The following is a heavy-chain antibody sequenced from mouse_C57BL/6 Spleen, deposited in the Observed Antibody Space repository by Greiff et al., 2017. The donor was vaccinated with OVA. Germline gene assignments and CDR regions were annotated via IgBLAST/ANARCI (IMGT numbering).Heavy chain of an antibody. CDR2: INPNNGGT. CDR1: GYTFTDYN. CDR3: ARVPGNYGSSLFAY. J-gene: IGHJ3*01. V-gene: IGHV1-22*01. D-gene: IGHD1-1*01. Sequence: VQLKQSGPELVKPGASVKMSCKASGYTFTDYNMHWVKQSHGKSLEWIGYINPNNGGTIYNQKFKGKATLTVNKSSSTAYMELRSLTSEDSAVYYCARVPGNYGSSLFAYWGQGTLVTVSA.